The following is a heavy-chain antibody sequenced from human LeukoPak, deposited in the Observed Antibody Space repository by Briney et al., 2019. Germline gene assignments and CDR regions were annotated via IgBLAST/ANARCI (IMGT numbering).Heavy chain of an antibody. CDR2: ISAYNGNT. J-gene: IGHJ5*02. Sequence: GASVKVSCKASGYTFTSYTINWVRQAPGQGLEWMGWISAYNGNTNYAQKLQGRVTMTTDTSTSTAYMELRSLRSDDTAVYYCARARTYYYDSSGYPWGQGTLVTVSS. CDR1: GYTFTSYT. V-gene: IGHV1-18*01. CDR3: ARARTYYYDSSGYP. D-gene: IGHD3-22*01.